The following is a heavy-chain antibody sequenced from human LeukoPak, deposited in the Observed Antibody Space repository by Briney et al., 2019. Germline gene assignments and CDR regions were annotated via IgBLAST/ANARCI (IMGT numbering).Heavy chain of an antibody. D-gene: IGHD3-16*01. CDR3: VRQMIRFWFDP. Sequence: GGSLRLSCAASGFTFSLYWMTWVRQSPGKGLEWVADINPDGSQKYSVDSVKGRFTIFRDNAKNSLFLQMNSLRAEDTAVYYCVRQMIRFWFDPWGQGTQVTVSS. CDR1: GFTFSLYW. J-gene: IGHJ5*02. V-gene: IGHV3-7*01. CDR2: INPDGSQK.